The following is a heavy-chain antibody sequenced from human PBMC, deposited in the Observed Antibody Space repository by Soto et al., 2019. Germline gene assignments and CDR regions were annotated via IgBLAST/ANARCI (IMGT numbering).Heavy chain of an antibody. D-gene: IGHD3-22*01. CDR2: IIPMFNTT. CDR1: GGNFSTHA. Sequence: QVQLVQSGAEVKKPGSSVKVSCNASGGNFSTHAISWVRQAPGQGLVWMGGIIPMFNTTISAQKFQGRVTITADEYTSTAYMELGSLRSEDTAVYSCARDAYDRGSLDYWGQGTLVTVSS. CDR3: ARDAYDRGSLDY. V-gene: IGHV1-69*01. J-gene: IGHJ4*02.